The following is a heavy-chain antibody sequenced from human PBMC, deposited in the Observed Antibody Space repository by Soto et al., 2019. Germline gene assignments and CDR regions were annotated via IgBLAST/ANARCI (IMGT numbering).Heavy chain of an antibody. CDR2: IFWDDDK. Sequence: SGPTLVNPTQTLTLTCTFSGFSLSTSGXGVGWIRQPPGKALEWLGIIFWDDDKRYRPSLKSRVTITKDTSKNQLVLTMTNMDPVDTATYYCAQLPFNQLWATAPVVNWCQGTPLTIYS. D-gene: IGHD1-1*01. V-gene: IGHV2-5*02. CDR3: AQLPFNQLWATAPVVN. J-gene: IGHJ4*02. CDR1: GFSLSTSGXG.